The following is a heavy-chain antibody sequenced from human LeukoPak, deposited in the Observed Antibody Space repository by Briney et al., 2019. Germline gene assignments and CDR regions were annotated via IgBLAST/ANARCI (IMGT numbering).Heavy chain of an antibody. CDR1: GFTFNNYA. D-gene: IGHD3-22*01. V-gene: IGHV3-23*01. Sequence: PGGSLRLSCAASGFTFNNYAMSWVRQAPGKGLEWVSAISGSDAGTYYADSVKGRFTISRDNSKNTLYLQMNSLRAEDTAVYYCVRDWGYDSSGYWQKYFDTWGQGTLVTVSS. J-gene: IGHJ4*02. CDR3: VRDWGYDSSGYWQKYFDT. CDR2: ISGSDAGT.